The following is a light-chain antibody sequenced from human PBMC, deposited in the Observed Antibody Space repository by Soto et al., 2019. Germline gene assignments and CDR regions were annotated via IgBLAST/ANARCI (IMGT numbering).Light chain of an antibody. J-gene: IGLJ2*01. Sequence: QSALTQPPSASGSPGQSVTISCTGTSSDVGAYNYVSWYQQYPGKAPKLMIYEVSKRPSGVPDRFSGSKSGKTASLTVSGLQPEDEADYYCSSYTSSSTLVFGGGTKLTVL. V-gene: IGLV2-8*01. CDR3: SSYTSSSTLV. CDR2: EVS. CDR1: SSDVGAYNY.